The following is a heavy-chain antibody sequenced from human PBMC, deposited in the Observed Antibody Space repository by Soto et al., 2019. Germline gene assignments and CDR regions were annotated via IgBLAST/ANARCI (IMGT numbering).Heavy chain of an antibody. CDR1: GLTVSGKKY. Sequence: GGSLRLSCAASGLTVSGKKYVAWVRQAPGKGLEWVSALYDVDGSFYADSVKGRFTTSSDSSKTTVYLQMNGLRPDDTAVYYCATWHEREHAYDVWGQGTAVTVSS. CDR2: LYDVDGS. D-gene: IGHD1-1*01. J-gene: IGHJ3*01. CDR3: ATWHEREHAYDV. V-gene: IGHV3-53*01.